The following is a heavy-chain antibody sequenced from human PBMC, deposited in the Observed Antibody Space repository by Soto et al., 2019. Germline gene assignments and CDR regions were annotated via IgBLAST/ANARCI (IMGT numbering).Heavy chain of an antibody. CDR3: ARVHTVTTYFDV. D-gene: IGHD4-17*01. Sequence: QVQLVQSGAEVGKPGASVKVSCKASGYTFTSYDINWVRQASGQGLEWMGWMNPNSGNTGSAQRFQGRLTRTRNTSINTAYMELTSRTSEDAAVYYCARVHTVTTYFDVWGPGTRVAVSS. J-gene: IGHJ2*01. CDR2: MNPNSGNT. V-gene: IGHV1-8*01. CDR1: GYTFTSYD.